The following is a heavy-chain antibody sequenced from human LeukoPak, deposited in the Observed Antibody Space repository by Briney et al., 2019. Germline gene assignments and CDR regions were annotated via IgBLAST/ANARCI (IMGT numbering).Heavy chain of an antibody. D-gene: IGHD2-15*01. CDR1: GGSISSGGYY. J-gene: IGHJ3*02. CDR3: ARGVKDIVVVVAATHAFDI. CDR2: IYYSGST. V-gene: IGHV4-61*08. Sequence: SETLSLTCAVSGGSISSGGYYWSWIRQPPGKGLEWIGYIYYSGSTNYNPSLKSRVTISVDTSKNQFSLKLTSVTAADTAVYYCARGVKDIVVVVAATHAFDIWGPGTMVTVSS.